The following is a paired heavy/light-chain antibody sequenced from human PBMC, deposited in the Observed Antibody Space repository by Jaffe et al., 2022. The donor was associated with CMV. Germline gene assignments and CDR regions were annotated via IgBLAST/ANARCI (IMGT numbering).Light chain of an antibody. CDR2: DAS. J-gene: IGKJ1*01. Sequence: DIQMTQSPSSLSASVGDRVTITCQASQDISAYLNWYQHKPGKAPKLLIYDASNLETGVPSRFSGSRSGTDFTFTISSLQPEDIATYYCQQYDNLPWTFGQGTKVEIK. CDR3: QQYDNLPWT. V-gene: IGKV1-33*01. CDR1: QDISAY.
Heavy chain of an antibody. D-gene: IGHD5-12*01. V-gene: IGHV1-69*09. Sequence: QVQLVQSGAEVKKPGSSVKVSCQASGGPFSNSGIRWVRQAPGQGLEWIGRIIPIFGIANYAQKFQGRVTITADTSTTTAYMELSSLRSEDTAVYWCSRGRSGGSTFEIWGQGTVVIVSS. J-gene: IGHJ3*02. CDR1: GGPFSNSG. CDR3: SRGRSGGSTFEI. CDR2: IIPIFGIA.